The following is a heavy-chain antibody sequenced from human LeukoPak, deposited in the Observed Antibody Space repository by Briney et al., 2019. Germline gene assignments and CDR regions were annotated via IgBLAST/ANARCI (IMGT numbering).Heavy chain of an antibody. V-gene: IGHV4-59*10. CDR3: ARDDSGVVGFAY. J-gene: IGHJ4*02. D-gene: IGHD3-3*01. CDR1: GGSFSGYY. Sequence: SETLSLTCAVYGGSFSGYYWTWIRQPPGKGLEWIGRFYTSENTNYNPSLKSRVTISLDTSKNQFSLKLTSVTAADTAVYYCARDDSGVVGFAYWGQGTLVTVSS. CDR2: FYTSENT.